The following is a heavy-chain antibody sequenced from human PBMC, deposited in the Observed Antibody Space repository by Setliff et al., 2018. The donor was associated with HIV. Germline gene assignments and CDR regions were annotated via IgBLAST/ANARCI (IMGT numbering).Heavy chain of an antibody. J-gene: IGHJ4*02. D-gene: IGHD3-9*01. CDR3: AGSILTGYYTFGADY. CDR2: IIPIFGTA. Sequence: RASVKVSCKASGGTFSSYAISWVRQAPGQGLEWMGGIIPIFGTANYAQKFQGRVTITTDESTSTAYMELSSLRSEDTAVYYCAGSILTGYYTFGADYWGQGTLVTVSS. CDR1: GGTFSSYA. V-gene: IGHV1-69*05.